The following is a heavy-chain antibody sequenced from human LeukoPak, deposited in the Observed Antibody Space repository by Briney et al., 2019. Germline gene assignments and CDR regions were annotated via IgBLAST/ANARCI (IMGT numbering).Heavy chain of an antibody. J-gene: IGHJ3*02. V-gene: IGHV3-23*01. CDR1: GFTFSTYA. CDR2: VKSDGAGT. CDR3: ARETTVTAPDAFDI. D-gene: IGHD4-17*01. Sequence: GGSLRLSCAASGFTFSTYAMSWVRQAPGKGLAWVASVKSDGAGTHYADSVKGRFTISRDNSKNTLYLQMNSLRAEDTAVYYCARETTVTAPDAFDIWGQGTMVTVSS.